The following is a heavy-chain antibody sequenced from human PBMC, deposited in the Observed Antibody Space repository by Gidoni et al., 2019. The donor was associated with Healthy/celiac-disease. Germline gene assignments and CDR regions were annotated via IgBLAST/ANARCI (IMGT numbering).Heavy chain of an antibody. J-gene: IGHJ4*02. V-gene: IGHV4-59*01. CDR1: GGSISIYY. CDR2: IYYSGST. D-gene: IGHD1-1*01. Sequence: QVQLQESGPGLVKPSETLSLTCTVSGGSISIYYWSWIRQPPGKGLEWIGYIYYSGSTNYTPSLKSRVTISVDTSKNQFSLKLSSVTAADTAVYYCARWDPERIFDYWGQGTLVTVSS. CDR3: ARWDPERIFDY.